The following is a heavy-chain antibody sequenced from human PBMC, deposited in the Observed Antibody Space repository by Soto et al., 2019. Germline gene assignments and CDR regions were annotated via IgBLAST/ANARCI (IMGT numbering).Heavy chain of an antibody. CDR1: AFTFSNYG. CDR3: ARDDCSSPSCLNY. CDR2: IKYDGSKK. D-gene: IGHD2-2*01. V-gene: IGHV3-33*01. J-gene: IGHJ4*02. Sequence: QVQLVESGGGVVPPGTSLSLSCAASAFTFSNYGMHWVRQAPGRGLEWVAAIKYDGSKKYYTDSVTGRFTIARDNSDNTLYLRMNSLRAEDTAVYDCARDDCSSPSCLNYWGQGTLVTVST.